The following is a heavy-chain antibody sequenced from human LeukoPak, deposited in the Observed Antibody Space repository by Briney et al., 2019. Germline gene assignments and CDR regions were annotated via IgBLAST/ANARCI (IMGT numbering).Heavy chain of an antibody. Sequence: GASVKVSCKAAGYTFSNFGISWVRQAPGQGLEWMGWISGYNGETNYAQKFQGRVTMTTDTSANTAHMEVRSLRSDDTAVYYCARDYEIAVRYDCFDPWGQGTLVIVSS. D-gene: IGHD6-6*01. CDR3: ARDYEIAVRYDCFDP. V-gene: IGHV1-18*01. CDR2: ISGYNGET. J-gene: IGHJ5*02. CDR1: GYTFSNFG.